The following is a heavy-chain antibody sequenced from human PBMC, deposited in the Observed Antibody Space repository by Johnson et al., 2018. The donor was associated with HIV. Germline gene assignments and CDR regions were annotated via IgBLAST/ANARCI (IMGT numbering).Heavy chain of an antibody. CDR2: IYWNGGST. V-gene: IGHV3-20*04. Sequence: VQLVESGGGVVRPGGSLRLSCAASGFPFDNYGLSWVRQVPGNGLEWVSGIYWNGGSTGYAESVKGRFTISRDNAKNSLNLQMNSLRGEDTALYYCAGFAIVGVTKVDALDICGQGAMFTVSS. D-gene: IGHD3-3*01. CDR1: GFPFDNYG. J-gene: IGHJ3*02. CDR3: AGFAIVGVTKVDALDI.